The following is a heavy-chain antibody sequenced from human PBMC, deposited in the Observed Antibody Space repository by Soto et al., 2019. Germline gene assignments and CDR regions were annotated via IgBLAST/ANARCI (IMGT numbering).Heavy chain of an antibody. CDR3: AKVHYDSSAYPINYYYYYGMDV. CDR2: ITSSGGST. Sequence: EVQLLESGGGLVQPGGSLRLSCAAAGFTFSSYAMTWVRQAPGKGLECVSSITSSGGSTYYADSVKGRFTISRDNFKNTMHLQMHSLRAEDPAVYYCAKVHYDSSAYPINYYYYYGMDVWGQGTTVTVSS. J-gene: IGHJ6*02. V-gene: IGHV3-23*01. CDR1: GFTFSSYA. D-gene: IGHD3-22*01.